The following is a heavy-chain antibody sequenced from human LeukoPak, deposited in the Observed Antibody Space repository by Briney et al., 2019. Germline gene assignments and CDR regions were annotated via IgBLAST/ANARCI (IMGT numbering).Heavy chain of an antibody. CDR2: IYYSGST. V-gene: IGHV4-59*12. J-gene: IGHJ4*02. CDR3: AREGY. CDR1: GGSISSYY. Sequence: SETLSLTCTVSGGSISSYYWSWIRQPPGKGLEWIGYIYYSGSTNYNPSLKSRVTISVDTSKNQFSLKLSSVTAADTAVYYCAREGYWGQGTLVTVSS.